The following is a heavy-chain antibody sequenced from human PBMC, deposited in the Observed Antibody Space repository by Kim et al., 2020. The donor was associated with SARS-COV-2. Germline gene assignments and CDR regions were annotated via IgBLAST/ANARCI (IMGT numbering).Heavy chain of an antibody. CDR3: AKDIRTNYYFDY. Sequence: YYADSVKGRFTISRDNSKNSLYLQMNSLRTEDTALYYCAKDIRTNYYFDYWGQGTLVTVSS. V-gene: IGHV3-43*01. D-gene: IGHD1-7*01. J-gene: IGHJ4*02.